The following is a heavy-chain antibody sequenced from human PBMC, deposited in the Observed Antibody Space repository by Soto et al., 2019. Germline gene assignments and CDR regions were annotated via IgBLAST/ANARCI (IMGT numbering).Heavy chain of an antibody. V-gene: IGHV4-39*01. CDR3: ARLVYYDFWSGYYTGIIGIPRGYFDY. CDR1: CGSISSSSYY. CDR2: IYYSGST. Sequence: SETLSLTCTVSCGSISSSSYYWGWIRQPPGKGLEWIGSIYYSGSTYYNPFLKSRVTISVDTSKNQFSLKLSSVTAADTAVYYCARLVYYDFWSGYYTGIIGIPRGYFDYWGQGTLVTVSS. J-gene: IGHJ4*02. D-gene: IGHD3-3*01.